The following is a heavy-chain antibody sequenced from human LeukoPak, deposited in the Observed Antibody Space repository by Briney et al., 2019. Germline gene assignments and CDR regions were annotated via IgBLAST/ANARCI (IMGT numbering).Heavy chain of an antibody. D-gene: IGHD6-19*01. CDR3: ARWSSIKVAATENY. V-gene: IGHV3-20*01. Sequence: GGSLRLSCAASGFTFDDYGMSWVRQAPGKGLEWVSGITWNGDSKGYADSVKGRFTISRDNAKNSLYLQMNSLGAEDTALYHCARWSSIKVAATENYWGQGTLVTVSS. CDR1: GFTFDDYG. CDR2: ITWNGDSK. J-gene: IGHJ4*02.